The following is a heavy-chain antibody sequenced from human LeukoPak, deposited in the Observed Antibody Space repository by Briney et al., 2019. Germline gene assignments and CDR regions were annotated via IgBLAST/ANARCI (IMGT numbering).Heavy chain of an antibody. Sequence: PSETLSLTCSVSGGSISTYYWSWIRQPPGKGLEWIGYIYYTGTTNYNPSLRSRVTMSVDTSRNQFSLRLSSVTAADTAVYYCAREDPQTTVPKGMDVWGHGTTVIVSS. D-gene: IGHD4-17*01. V-gene: IGHV4-59*01. CDR2: IYYTGTT. CDR3: AREDPQTTVPKGMDV. CDR1: GGSISTYY. J-gene: IGHJ6*02.